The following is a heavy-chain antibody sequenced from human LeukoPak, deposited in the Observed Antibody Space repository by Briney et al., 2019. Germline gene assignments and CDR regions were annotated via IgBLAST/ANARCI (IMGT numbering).Heavy chain of an antibody. D-gene: IGHD2-15*01. J-gene: IGHJ6*03. CDR2: IRQEGRDT. CDR1: GFPFSSHG. V-gene: IGHV3-30*02. Sequence: SGGSLRLSCAASGFPFSSHGMHWVRQAPGKGLEWVAYIRQEGRDTYYADSVKGRFSISRGDSKYTVNLEMNSLRTEDTAVYYCAKNVERGAYCSGGSCYPYYYYYMDVWGKGTTVTISS. CDR3: AKNVERGAYCSGGSCYPYYYYYMDV.